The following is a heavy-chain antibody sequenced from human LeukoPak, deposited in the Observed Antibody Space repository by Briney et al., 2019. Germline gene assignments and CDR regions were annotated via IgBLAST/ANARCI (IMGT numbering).Heavy chain of an antibody. J-gene: IGHJ6*04. CDR2: ISSSSSCT. D-gene: IGHD6-13*01. CDR3: ARDQPGIAAAGILNGMDV. V-gene: IGHV3-11*06. Sequence: GGSLRLSCAASGFTFSDYYKSWIRQAPGKGLEWVSYISSSSSCTNYADSVKGRFTISRDNAKNSLYLQMNSLRAEDTAVYYCARDQPGIAAAGILNGMDVWGKGTTVTVSS. CDR1: GFTFSDYY.